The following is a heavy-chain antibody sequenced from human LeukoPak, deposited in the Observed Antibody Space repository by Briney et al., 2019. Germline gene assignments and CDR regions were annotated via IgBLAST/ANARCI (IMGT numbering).Heavy chain of an antibody. CDR3: ARAFSTTAFDY. D-gene: IGHD4-17*01. V-gene: IGHV3-30*04. Sequence: GGSLRLPCAASGFTFRTYAMNWVRQAPGKGLEWVAVISDDGSNKHYAESVKGQFTISRDNSKNTLYLQMNSLRAEDTAVYYCARAFSTTAFDYWGQGTLVTVSS. J-gene: IGHJ4*02. CDR2: ISDDGSNK. CDR1: GFTFRTYA.